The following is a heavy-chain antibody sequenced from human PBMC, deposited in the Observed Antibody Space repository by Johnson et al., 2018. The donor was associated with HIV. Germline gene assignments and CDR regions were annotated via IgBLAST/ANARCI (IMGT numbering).Heavy chain of an antibody. CDR3: ARDEGIEWELLPNAFDI. D-gene: IGHD1-26*01. J-gene: IGHJ3*02. CDR1: GFTFSTYD. V-gene: IGHV3-13*01. CDR2: IGPAGDT. Sequence: VQLVESGGGVVQPGRSLRLSCAASGFTFSTYDMHWVRQATGKGLEWVSAIGPAGDTYYPGSVTGRFTIPSENAKNSLYLQMNSLRAEDTALYYCARDEGIEWELLPNAFDIWGQGTMVTVSS.